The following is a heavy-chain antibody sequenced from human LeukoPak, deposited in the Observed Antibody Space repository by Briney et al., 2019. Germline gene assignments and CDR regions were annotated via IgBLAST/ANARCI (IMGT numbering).Heavy chain of an antibody. CDR2: INPNSGGT. CDR1: GYTFTGYY. Sequence: ASVKVSCKASGYTFTGYYMHWVRQAPGQGLEWGGWINPNSGGTNYAQKFQGRVTMTRDTSISTAYMELSRLRSDDTAVYYCARAAITMVRGVPGYWGQGTLVTVSS. J-gene: IGHJ4*02. CDR3: ARAAITMVRGVPGY. D-gene: IGHD3-10*01. V-gene: IGHV1-2*02.